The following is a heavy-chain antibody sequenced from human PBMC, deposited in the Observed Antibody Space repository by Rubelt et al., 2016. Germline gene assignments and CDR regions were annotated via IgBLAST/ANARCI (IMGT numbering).Heavy chain of an antibody. Sequence: QVKLQVSGPGLVKPSETLSLTCTVSGGSISGYYWSWIRQSPEKGLEWIGYIYYSGSTNYNPSLKSRVTISLDTSKNQFSLRLSSVTAADTAVYYCARQVRVLYYSDYWGQGTLVTVSS. CDR1: GGSISGYY. V-gene: IGHV4-59*08. CDR3: ARQVRVLYYSDY. CDR2: IYYSGST. J-gene: IGHJ4*02.